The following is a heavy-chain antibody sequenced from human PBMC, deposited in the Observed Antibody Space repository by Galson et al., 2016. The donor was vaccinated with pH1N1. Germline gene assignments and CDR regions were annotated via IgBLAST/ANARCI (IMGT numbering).Heavy chain of an antibody. CDR3: AREDLVVGEGWDSGVDL. D-gene: IGHD2-15*01. CDR2: IIPIFGTT. V-gene: IGHV1-69*13. J-gene: IGHJ6*01. Sequence: SVKVSCKASGGTFSNSAVSWVRQAPGQGLEWMGGIIPIFGTTKYAQKIQGRVTITADQLTSTSYMELSSLRSEDTAVFYCAREDLVVGEGWDSGVDLWGQGTTVTVSS. CDR1: GGTFSNSA.